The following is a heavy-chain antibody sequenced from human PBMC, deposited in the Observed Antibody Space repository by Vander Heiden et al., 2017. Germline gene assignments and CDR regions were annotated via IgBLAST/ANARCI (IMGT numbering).Heavy chain of an antibody. V-gene: IGHV1-18*01. CDR1: GYTLSNYG. Sequence: QVRLVQSGGEVKKPGASVKVSCTAPGYTLSNYGVSWVRQAPGQGLEWMGWINPHNGNTYYGQPFQGRLTLTTDTSTHTAYMDLRSLTSDDTAVYYCAFFVSGGAPAPERWGQGTPVTVSS. D-gene: IGHD2-15*01. CDR3: AFFVSGGAPAPER. J-gene: IGHJ4*02. CDR2: INPHNGNT.